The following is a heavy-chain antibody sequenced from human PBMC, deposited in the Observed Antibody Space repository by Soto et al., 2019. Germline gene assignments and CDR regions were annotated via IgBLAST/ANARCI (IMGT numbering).Heavy chain of an antibody. D-gene: IGHD2-2*01. Sequence: EVQLVESGGDLVQPGGSLRLSCAASGFTFSGHWMHWVRQVPGKGLEWVSGINTVGGSSAYADSVKGRFTISRDNAKNTLYLQMKGLRAEDTAVYYCAREAGYCSRTSCYRRAFDTWGQGTTVTVSS. CDR2: INTVGGSS. CDR3: AREAGYCSRTSCYRRAFDT. J-gene: IGHJ3*02. V-gene: IGHV3-74*03. CDR1: GFTFSGHW.